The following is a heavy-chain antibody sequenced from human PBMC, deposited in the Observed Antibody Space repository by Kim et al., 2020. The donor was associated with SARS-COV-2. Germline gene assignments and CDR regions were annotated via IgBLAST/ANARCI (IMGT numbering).Heavy chain of an antibody. CDR2: N. V-gene: IGHV6-1*01. J-gene: IGHJ4*02. CDR3: ASSSWYSYFDY. Sequence: NDYAVSVKSRITINPDTSKNQFSLQLNSVTPEDTAVYYCASSSWYSYFDYWGQGTLVTVSS. D-gene: IGHD6-13*01.